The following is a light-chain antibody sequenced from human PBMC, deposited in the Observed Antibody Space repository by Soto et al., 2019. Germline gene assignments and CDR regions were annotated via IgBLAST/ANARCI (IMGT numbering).Light chain of an antibody. Sequence: EIVLTQSPGTLSLSPGDRATLSCRASQSVRSNFLAWYQQKPGQAPKLLISGASSRATGIPDRFSCSGSGTDFTLTISRLEPDDFALYSCQQYGTSPGTFGQGTKLEIK. V-gene: IGKV3-20*01. CDR2: GAS. CDR1: QSVRSNF. CDR3: QQYGTSPGT. J-gene: IGKJ2*02.